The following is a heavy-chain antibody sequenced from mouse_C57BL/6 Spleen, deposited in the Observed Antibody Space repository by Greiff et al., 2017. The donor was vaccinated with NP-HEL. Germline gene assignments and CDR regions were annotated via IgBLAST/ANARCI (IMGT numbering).Heavy chain of an antibody. D-gene: IGHD1-1*01. CDR2: IWSGGST. Sequence: VQLQQSGPGLVQPSQSLSITCTVSGFSLTSYGVHWVRQSPGKGLEWLGVIWSGGSTDYNAAFISRLSIRKDNSKSQVFFKMNSLQADDTAIYYCASPLTTVVATNAMDYWGQGTSVTVSS. CDR1: GFSLTSYG. V-gene: IGHV2-2*01. J-gene: IGHJ4*01. CDR3: ASPLTTVVATNAMDY.